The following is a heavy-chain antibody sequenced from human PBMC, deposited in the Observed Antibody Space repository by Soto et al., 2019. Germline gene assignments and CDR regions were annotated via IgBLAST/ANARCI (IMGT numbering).Heavy chain of an antibody. D-gene: IGHD6-19*01. J-gene: IGHJ5*02. CDR1: GASIISDGYY. CDR3: ARVFYECRDSTGLQQCLP. Sequence: PSETLSLTCTVSGASIISDGYYWTWIRQHPGKGLEWLGYIHYSGGATYSPSYNPSLKSRIAISVDTSKRLFSLKLTSASAADTAVEYSARVFYECRDSTGLQQCLPWGQGTL. V-gene: IGHV4-31*03. CDR2: IHYSGGATYSP.